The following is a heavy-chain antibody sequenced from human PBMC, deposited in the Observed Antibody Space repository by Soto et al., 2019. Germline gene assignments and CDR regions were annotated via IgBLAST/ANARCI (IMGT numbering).Heavy chain of an antibody. CDR2: LSNGGGDT. Sequence: GGSLRLSCAASGFTFSSFAMNWVRLAPGKGLEWVSGLSNGGGDTFYAESVKGRFTISRDNSKNTLYLQMNSLRAEDTAAYYCGKGSVLDRGSYIHFDSWGQGTLVTVPQ. J-gene: IGHJ4*02. CDR3: GKGSVLDRGSYIHFDS. CDR1: GFTFSSFA. D-gene: IGHD3-3*02. V-gene: IGHV3-23*01.